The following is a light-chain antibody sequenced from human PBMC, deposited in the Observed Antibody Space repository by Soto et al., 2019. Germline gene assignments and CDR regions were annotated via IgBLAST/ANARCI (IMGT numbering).Light chain of an antibody. Sequence: QSVLTQPASVSGSPGRSITISCTGTSSDVGGYNYVSWYQQHPGKAPKLMIYEVSKRPSGVSNRFSGSKSGNTASLTISGLQAEDEADYYCSSYTSSSTRVFGGGTKLTVL. CDR3: SSYTSSSTRV. V-gene: IGLV2-14*01. J-gene: IGLJ2*01. CDR1: SSDVGGYNY. CDR2: EVS.